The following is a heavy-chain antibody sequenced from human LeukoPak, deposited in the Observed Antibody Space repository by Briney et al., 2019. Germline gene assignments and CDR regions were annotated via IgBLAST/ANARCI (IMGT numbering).Heavy chain of an antibody. Sequence: GGSLKLSCAASGFTFSSYWMHWVRQAPGKGLVWVSRINSDGSSTSYADSVKGRFTISRDNAKNTLYLQMNSLRAEDTAVYYCARDRGYCSSTSCYDNHWGQGTLVTVSS. CDR2: INSDGSST. CDR3: ARDRGYCSSTSCYDNH. J-gene: IGHJ1*01. CDR1: GFTFSSYW. D-gene: IGHD2-2*01. V-gene: IGHV3-74*01.